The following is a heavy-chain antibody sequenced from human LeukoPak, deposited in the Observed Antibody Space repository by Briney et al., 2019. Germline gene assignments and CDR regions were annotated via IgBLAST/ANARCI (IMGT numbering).Heavy chain of an antibody. CDR2: IYSGGST. V-gene: IGHV3-53*05. CDR1: GFTVSRNY. CDR3: ARSTGSSGSYYKWAGDDFDY. Sequence: PGGSLRLSCAASGFTVSRNYMSWVRQAPGKGLEWVSVIYSGGSTKYADSVKGRFTISRDISKNTLFLQMNSLRSEDTAVYYCARSTGSSGSYYKWAGDDFDYWGQGTLVTVSS. D-gene: IGHD3-10*01. J-gene: IGHJ4*02.